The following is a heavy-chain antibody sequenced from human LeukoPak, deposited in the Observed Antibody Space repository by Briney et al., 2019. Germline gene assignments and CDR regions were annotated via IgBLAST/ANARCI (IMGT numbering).Heavy chain of an antibody. D-gene: IGHD6-19*01. J-gene: IGHJ3*02. CDR2: IYPGDSDT. CDR1: GYIFTSYW. V-gene: IGHV5-51*01. Sequence: GESLKISCKGSGYIFTSYWIGWVRQMPGKGLEWMGIIYPGDSDTRYSPSFQGQVTISADKSISTAYLQWSSLKASDTAMYYCASRIAVAGSSGDAFDIWGQGTMVTVSS. CDR3: ASRIAVAGSSGDAFDI.